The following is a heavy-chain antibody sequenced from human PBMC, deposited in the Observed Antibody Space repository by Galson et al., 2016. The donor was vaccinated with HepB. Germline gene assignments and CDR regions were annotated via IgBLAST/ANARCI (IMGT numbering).Heavy chain of an antibody. CDR2: IHWDDEK. CDR1: GFSLSTSAMS. Sequence: PALVKPTQNLTLTCTFSGFSLSTSAMSVTWIRQPPGKALEWLALIHWDDEKYYSTSLKTRLTISKDTSKNQVVLTMTNMAPVDTGTYYCARVLITMVRGVIPHYYYGVDVWGQGTTVTVSS. J-gene: IGHJ6*02. V-gene: IGHV2-70*01. CDR3: ARVLITMVRGVIPHYYYGVDV. D-gene: IGHD3-10*01.